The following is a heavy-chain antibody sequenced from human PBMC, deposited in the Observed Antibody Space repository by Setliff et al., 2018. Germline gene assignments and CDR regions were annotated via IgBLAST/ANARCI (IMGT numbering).Heavy chain of an antibody. Sequence: SLRLSCAASGFTFSSYTMSWVRQAPGKGLEWVSAISGSGGNTYYADSVKGRFTISRDNSNNTLYLQMNSLRADDTATYYCAKDDQIRGHNLDYWGQGTLVTV. CDR1: GFTFSSYT. J-gene: IGHJ4*02. V-gene: IGHV3-23*01. CDR3: AKDDQIRGHNLDY. CDR2: ISGSGGNT. D-gene: IGHD3-10*01.